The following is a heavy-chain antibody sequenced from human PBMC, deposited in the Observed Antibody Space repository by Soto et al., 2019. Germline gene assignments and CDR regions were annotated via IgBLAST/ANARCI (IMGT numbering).Heavy chain of an antibody. Sequence: QVQLQESGPGLVKPSETLTLTCTVSGGSIRSFFWSWIRQPPGKGLEWIGYIYHSGTTNYNPSLKSRVTMSDDTSRNHLYLKLTSVTAADTAVYYCARWAYSSSWPSDNYGMDVWGQGTTVTVSS. D-gene: IGHD6-13*01. J-gene: IGHJ6*02. CDR3: ARWAYSSSWPSDNYGMDV. CDR1: GGSIRSFF. CDR2: IYHSGTT. V-gene: IGHV4-4*09.